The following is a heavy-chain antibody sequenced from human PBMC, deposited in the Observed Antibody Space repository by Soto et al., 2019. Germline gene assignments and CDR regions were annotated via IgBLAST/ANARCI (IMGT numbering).Heavy chain of an antibody. J-gene: IGHJ4*02. CDR2: IYYSGST. CDR1: GGSISSSSYY. CDR3: ARHRFYYDILTSPRRGYFDY. V-gene: IGHV4-39*01. Sequence: QLQLQESGPGLVKPSETLSLTCTVSGGSISSSSYYWGWIRQPPGKGLEWIGSIYYSGSTYYNPSLKSRVTISVDTSKNQFSLTLSSVTAADTAVYYCARHRFYYDILTSPRRGYFDYWGQGTLVTVSS. D-gene: IGHD3-9*01.